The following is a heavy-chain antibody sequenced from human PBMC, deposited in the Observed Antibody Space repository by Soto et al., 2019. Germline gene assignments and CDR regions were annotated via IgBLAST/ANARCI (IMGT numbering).Heavy chain of an antibody. D-gene: IGHD6-19*01. CDR3: ARAVAVAADFDS. Sequence: QVQLVQSGAEEKKPGASVKVSCKASGYTFTGYAMHWVRQAPGQRLEWMGWINAGNGNTKYSQKFQGRVTITRDTSASKAYMELSSLRSEDTAVYYCARAVAVAADFDSWGQGTLVTVSS. V-gene: IGHV1-3*05. CDR1: GYTFTGYA. CDR2: INAGNGNT. J-gene: IGHJ4*02.